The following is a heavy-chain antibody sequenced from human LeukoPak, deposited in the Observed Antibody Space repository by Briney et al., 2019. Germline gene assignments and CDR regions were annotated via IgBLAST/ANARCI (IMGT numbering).Heavy chain of an antibody. CDR2: IYSGGST. D-gene: IGHD3-22*01. CDR3: ALTRGVVITEYYFDY. V-gene: IGHV3-66*02. CDR1: GFTVSSNY. Sequence: GGSLRLSCAASGFTVSSNYMSWVRQAPGKGLEWVSVIYSGGSTYYADPVKGRFTISRDNSKNTLYPQMNSLRAEDTAVYYCALTRGVVITEYYFDYWGQGTLVTVSS. J-gene: IGHJ4*02.